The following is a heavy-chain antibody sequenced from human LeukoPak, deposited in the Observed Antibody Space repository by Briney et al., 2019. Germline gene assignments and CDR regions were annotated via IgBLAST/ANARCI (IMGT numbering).Heavy chain of an antibody. CDR2: IDKGPNT. Sequence: PGGSLRLSCAASGFTFNSYDMYWVRQVIGKGLEWVSAIDKGPNTYYSDSVKGRFTISRDNVKNTLYLQMNSLRAEDTAVYYCAKDPAIQLWINYYFDYWGQGTLVTVSS. D-gene: IGHD5-18*01. CDR3: AKDPAIQLWINYYFDY. CDR1: GFTFNSYD. J-gene: IGHJ4*02. V-gene: IGHV3-13*01.